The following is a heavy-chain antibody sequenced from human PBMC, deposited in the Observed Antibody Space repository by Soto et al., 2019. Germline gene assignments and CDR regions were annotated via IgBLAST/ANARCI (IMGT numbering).Heavy chain of an antibody. D-gene: IGHD1-26*01. CDR2: ITPSDGSR. J-gene: IGHJ4*02. CDR1: GYTFTSYY. Sequence: QVQLVQSGAEVRKPGASVKVSCKASGYTFTSYYLHWVRQAPGQGLEWMGMITPSDGSRTYAQEFQGRVTMTRDTSTSTVYMDMSSLRSEDTAVYYCARALPRYIVGLMRYFDYWGQGTLVTVSS. CDR3: ARALPRYIVGLMRYFDY. V-gene: IGHV1-46*01.